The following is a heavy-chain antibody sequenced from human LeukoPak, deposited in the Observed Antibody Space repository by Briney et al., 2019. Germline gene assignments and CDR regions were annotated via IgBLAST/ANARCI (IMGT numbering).Heavy chain of an antibody. D-gene: IGHD2-15*01. CDR3: AKVDCLGSCYRYYFDY. Sequence: GRSLRLSCAASGFTFSSYGMHWVRQAPGKGLEGVAVISYDGSNKYYADSVKGRFTISRDNSKNTLYLQMNSLRAEDTAVYYCAKVDCLGSCYRYYFDYWGQGTLVTVSS. V-gene: IGHV3-30*18. CDR1: GFTFSSYG. J-gene: IGHJ4*02. CDR2: ISYDGSNK.